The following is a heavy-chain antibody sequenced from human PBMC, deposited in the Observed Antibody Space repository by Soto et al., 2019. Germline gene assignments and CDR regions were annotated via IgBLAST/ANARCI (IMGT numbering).Heavy chain of an antibody. D-gene: IGHD2-2*01. J-gene: IGHJ4*02. Sequence: EVQLVESGGGLVKPGGSLRLSCAASGFTFSSYSMNWVRQAPGKGLEWVSSISSSSSYIYYADSVKGRFTISRDNAKNSLYRQMNSLRAEDTAVYYCARGTQPHQYYFDYWGQGTLVTVSS. CDR3: ARGTQPHQYYFDY. CDR1: GFTFSSYS. CDR2: ISSSSSYI. V-gene: IGHV3-21*01.